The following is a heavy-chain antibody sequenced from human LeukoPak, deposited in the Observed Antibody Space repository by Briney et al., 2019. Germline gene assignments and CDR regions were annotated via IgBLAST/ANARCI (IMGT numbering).Heavy chain of an antibody. CDR1: GFSVTTDH. J-gene: IGHJ4*02. CDR3: AKVGPGAARDY. V-gene: IGHV3-53*01. D-gene: IGHD2-15*01. CDR2: IYNDGKT. Sequence: PGGSLRLSCAASGFSVTTDHMSWVRQAPGEGLEWVSVIYNDGKTYHADSVKGRFTISRDNSKNTVHLQMNGLRGEDTAVYYCAKVGPGAARDYWGQGTLVTVSS.